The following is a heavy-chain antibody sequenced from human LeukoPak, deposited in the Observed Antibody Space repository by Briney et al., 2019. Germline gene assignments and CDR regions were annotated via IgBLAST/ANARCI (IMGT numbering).Heavy chain of an antibody. CDR3: ATKQWLAPPPDS. D-gene: IGHD6-19*01. CDR2: INTDGTVT. Sequence: PGGSLRLSCAASGFTSSKYRMLWVRQAPGQGLESVSRINTDGTVTTYADSVKGRFTVSRDNADNTMFLQMNSVRDEDTAVYYCATKQWLAPPPDSWGQGTPVTVSS. V-gene: IGHV3-74*01. J-gene: IGHJ4*02. CDR1: GFTSSKYR.